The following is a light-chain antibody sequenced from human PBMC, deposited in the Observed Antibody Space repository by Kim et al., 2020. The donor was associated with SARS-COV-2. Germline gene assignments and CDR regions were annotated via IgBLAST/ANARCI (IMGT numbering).Light chain of an antibody. CDR3: QQRSDWRLT. V-gene: IGKV3-11*01. Sequence: LSQGERATLSCRASQSVSRYLGWYQPKPGQAPRLLIYDASNRATGTPARFSGSGSGTDFTLTISNLEPEDFAVYYCQQRSDWRLTFGGGTKVDIK. CDR1: QSVSRY. CDR2: DAS. J-gene: IGKJ4*01.